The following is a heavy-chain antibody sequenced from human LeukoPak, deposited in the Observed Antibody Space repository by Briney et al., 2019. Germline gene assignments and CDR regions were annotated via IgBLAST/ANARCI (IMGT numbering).Heavy chain of an antibody. Sequence: GGSLRLTCTVSGFTVSINSMSWVRQAPGKGLEWVSFIYSGGNTHYSDSVKGRFTISRDNSKNTLYLQMNSLRAEDTAVYYCARRAGEYSHPYDYWGQGTLVTVSS. CDR2: IYSGGNT. CDR3: ARRAGEYSHPYDY. J-gene: IGHJ4*02. V-gene: IGHV3-53*01. D-gene: IGHD4-17*01. CDR1: GFTVSINS.